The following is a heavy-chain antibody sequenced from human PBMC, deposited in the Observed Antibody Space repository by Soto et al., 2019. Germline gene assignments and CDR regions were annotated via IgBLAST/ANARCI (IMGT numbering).Heavy chain of an antibody. J-gene: IGHJ5*02. CDR3: ARERAARATRGHQYNWFDP. CDR2: IIPIFGTA. D-gene: IGHD3-10*01. Sequence: SVKVSCKASGGTFSSYAISWVRQAPGQGLEWMGGIIPIFGTANYAQKFQGRVTITADESTSTAYMELSSLRSEDTAVYYCARERAARATRGHQYNWFDPWGQGTLVTVSS. CDR1: GGTFSSYA. V-gene: IGHV1-69*13.